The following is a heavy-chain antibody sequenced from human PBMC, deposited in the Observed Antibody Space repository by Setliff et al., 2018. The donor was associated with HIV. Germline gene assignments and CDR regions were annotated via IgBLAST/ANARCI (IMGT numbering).Heavy chain of an antibody. D-gene: IGHD3-3*01. J-gene: IGHJ4*02. CDR1: GFIFSNHG. CDR3: ARGRVLEWLLNH. CDR2: INTDGSNT. Sequence: LRLSCEASGFIFSNHGFHWVRQAAAKGLVWVSRINTDGSNTNYADSVKGRFTISRDGSKNMIFLQMNSLRVDDTAVYYCARGRVLEWLLNHWGQGTRVTVSS. V-gene: IGHV3-74*01.